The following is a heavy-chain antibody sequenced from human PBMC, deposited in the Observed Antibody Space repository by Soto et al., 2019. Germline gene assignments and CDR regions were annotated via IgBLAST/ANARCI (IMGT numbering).Heavy chain of an antibody. D-gene: IGHD1-1*01. CDR1: GYSFTKYH. V-gene: IGHV1-2*02. CDR3: ARVAGHKNARFDT. CDR2: INPGSGVT. J-gene: IGHJ4*02. Sequence: ASVKVSCKASGYSFTKYHMHWVRQAPGQGLEWMGWINPGSGVTNQAQKFQGRVTMTRDTSITTTYMELNSLTSDDTAVYYCARVAGHKNARFDTWGQVARVAVSS.